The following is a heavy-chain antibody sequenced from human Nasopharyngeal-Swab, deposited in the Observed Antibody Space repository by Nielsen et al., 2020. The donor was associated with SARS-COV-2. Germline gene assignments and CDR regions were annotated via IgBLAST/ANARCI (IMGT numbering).Heavy chain of an antibody. Sequence: WIPQPPGKALEWLAHIFSNDEKSYSTSLKSRLTISKDTSKSQVVLTMTNMDPVDTATYYCARSYDFWSGYYRYYYYGMDVWGQGTTVTVSS. CDR2: IFSNDEK. J-gene: IGHJ6*02. V-gene: IGHV2-26*01. D-gene: IGHD3-3*01. CDR3: ARSYDFWSGYYRYYYYGMDV.